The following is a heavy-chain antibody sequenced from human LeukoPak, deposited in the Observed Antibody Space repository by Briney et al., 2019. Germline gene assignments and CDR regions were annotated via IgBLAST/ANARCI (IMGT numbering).Heavy chain of an antibody. D-gene: IGHD6-6*01. Sequence: PPGGSLRLSRAASGFTFSSSWMSWVRQTPGKGLEWVANINQDGSERYYVDSVKGRFTISRDNAKNSLYLQMNSLRAEDTAVYYCAKLYSSSSGGFDYWGQGTLVTVSS. V-gene: IGHV3-7*01. CDR1: GFTFSSSW. CDR3: AKLYSSSSGGFDY. J-gene: IGHJ4*02. CDR2: INQDGSER.